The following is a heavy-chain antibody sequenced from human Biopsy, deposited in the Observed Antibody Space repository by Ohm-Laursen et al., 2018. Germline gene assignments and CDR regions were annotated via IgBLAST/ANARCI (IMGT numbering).Heavy chain of an antibody. CDR3: ARGSNDSGGLYFPR. J-gene: IGHJ4*02. D-gene: IGHD4-23*01. Sequence: SETLSLTCTVSGGSFTGHYWSWIRQPPGKGLEWIGLISCTGYTSYNASLKSRVTISVDTSRNHSSLRLSSLTAADTAVYYCARGSNDSGGLYFPRWGQGTLLTVSS. V-gene: IGHV4-59*11. CDR2: ISCTGYT. CDR1: GGSFTGHY.